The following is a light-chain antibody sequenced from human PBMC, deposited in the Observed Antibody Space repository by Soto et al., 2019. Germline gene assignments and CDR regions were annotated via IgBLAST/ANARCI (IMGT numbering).Light chain of an antibody. CDR3: QSYDSSLSVV. CDR2: GNN. V-gene: IGLV1-40*01. CDR1: SSNIGAGYD. Sequence: QSVLTQPPSVSGAPGQRVTISCTGSSSNIGAGYDVHWYQQLPGTAPKLLIYGNNNRPSGVPDRFSGSKSGTSASLAITGLQAEDEADYYWQSYDSSLSVVFGGGTKLTVL. J-gene: IGLJ2*01.